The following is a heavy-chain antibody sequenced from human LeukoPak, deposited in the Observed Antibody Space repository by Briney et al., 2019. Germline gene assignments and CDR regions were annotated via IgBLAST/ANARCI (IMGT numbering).Heavy chain of an antibody. D-gene: IGHD7-27*01. CDR2: IYYSGST. CDR3: ARGELGIRYFDY. Sequence: SETLSLTCTASGGSISSYYWSWIRQPPGKGLEWIGYIYYSGSTNYNPSLKSRVTISVDTSKNQFSLKLSSVTAADTAVYYCARGELGIRYFDYWGQGTLVTVSS. J-gene: IGHJ4*02. CDR1: GGSISSYY. V-gene: IGHV4-59*01.